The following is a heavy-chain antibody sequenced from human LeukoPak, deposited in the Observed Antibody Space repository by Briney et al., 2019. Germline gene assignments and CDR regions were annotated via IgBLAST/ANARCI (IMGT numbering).Heavy chain of an antibody. V-gene: IGHV4-34*01. CDR3: ARALMTLVRGVPRTTWFDP. Sequence: SETLSLTCAIFGGSFSGYYWTWVRQAPGKGLEWIGEINESGTTNYNPSLDNRVTISVDRSKNQFSLKVTSLTAADTAVFYCARALMTLVRGVPRTTWFDPWGPGTLVTVSS. J-gene: IGHJ5*02. D-gene: IGHD3-10*01. CDR1: GGSFSGYY. CDR2: INESGTT.